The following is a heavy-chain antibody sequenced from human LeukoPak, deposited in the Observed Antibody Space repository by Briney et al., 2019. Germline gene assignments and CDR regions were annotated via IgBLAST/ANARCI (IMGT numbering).Heavy chain of an antibody. CDR2: IYHGGST. Sequence: SETLSLTCTVSGYSISSGYYWGWIRQPPGKGLEWIGNIYHGGSTYYNPSLKSRVTMSGDTSKNQFSLNMSSVTAADTAVYYCARVTSSSWFEGYFDYWGQGTLVTVSS. J-gene: IGHJ4*02. CDR1: GYSISSGYY. D-gene: IGHD6-13*01. V-gene: IGHV4-38-2*02. CDR3: ARVTSSSWFEGYFDY.